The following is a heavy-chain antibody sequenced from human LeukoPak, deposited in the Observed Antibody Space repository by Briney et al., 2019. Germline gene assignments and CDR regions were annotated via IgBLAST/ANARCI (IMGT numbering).Heavy chain of an antibody. CDR3: ARAGVVPAAINRAFDI. CDR1: GGSIISGDYY. V-gene: IGHV4-30-4*08. D-gene: IGHD2-2*02. Sequence: SETLSLTCIVSGGSIISGDYYWSWIRQPPGKGLEWIGYIYHNGDTYYNPSLKSRVSISVDTSKNQFSLKLSSVTAADTAVHYCARAGVVPAAINRAFDIWGQGPVVTVSS. CDR2: IYHNGDT. J-gene: IGHJ3*02.